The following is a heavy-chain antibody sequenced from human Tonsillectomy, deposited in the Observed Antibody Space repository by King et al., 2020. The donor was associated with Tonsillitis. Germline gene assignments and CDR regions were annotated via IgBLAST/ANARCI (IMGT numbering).Heavy chain of an antibody. V-gene: IGHV4-59*08. J-gene: IGHJ4*02. D-gene: IGHD4-11*01. CDR1: GGSISSYY. Sequence: VQLQESGPGLVKPSETLSLTCTVSGGSISSYYWSWIRQPPGKGLEWIGYIYYSGSTNYNPSLKSRVTISVDTSKNQFSLKLSSVTAADTAVYYCARGDDYSNYYFDYWGQGTLVTVSS. CDR3: ARGDDYSNYYFDY. CDR2: IYYSGST.